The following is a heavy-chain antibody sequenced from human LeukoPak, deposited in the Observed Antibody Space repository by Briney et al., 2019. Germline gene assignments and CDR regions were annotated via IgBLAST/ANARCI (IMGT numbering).Heavy chain of an antibody. CDR1: GFMFSSNW. CDR2: IKEDGTGT. V-gene: IGHV3-7*03. D-gene: IGHD5-24*01. CDR3: AKEGRSLQTY. Sequence: GGSLRLSCAASGFMFSSNWMSWVRLAPGKGLEWVANIKEDGTGTYYVDSVKGRFTISRDNAKNSLYLQMNSLRVEDTAVYYCAKEGRSLQTYWGQGTLVTVSS. J-gene: IGHJ4*02.